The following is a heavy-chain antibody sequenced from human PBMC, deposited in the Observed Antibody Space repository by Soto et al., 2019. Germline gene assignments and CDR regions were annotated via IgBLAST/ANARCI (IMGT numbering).Heavy chain of an antibody. CDR3: AAPPLSSGWYVFFDY. CDR2: ISSSSSTI. CDR1: GFTFSSYS. J-gene: IGHJ4*02. D-gene: IGHD6-19*01. V-gene: IGHV3-48*01. Sequence: GGSLRLSCAASGFTFSSYSMNWVRQAPGKGLEWVSYISSSSSTIYYADSVKGRFTISRDNAKNSLYLQMNSLRAEDTAVYYCAAPPLSSGWYVFFDYWGQGTLVTVSS.